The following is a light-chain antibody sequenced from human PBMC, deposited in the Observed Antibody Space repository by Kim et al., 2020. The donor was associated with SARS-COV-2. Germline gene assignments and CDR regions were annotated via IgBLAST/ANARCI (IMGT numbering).Light chain of an antibody. CDR3: LLFYRGTWV. J-gene: IGLJ3*02. Sequence: QTVVTQEPSLTVSPGGTVNLTCASSTGAVTTAYWPNWFQQKPGQPPRALIYDTNSRHSWTPGRFSGSLIGGQAALTLSGVQPEDEAEYYCLLFYRGTWVFGGGTKLTVL. CDR1: TGAVTTAYW. V-gene: IGLV7-43*01. CDR2: DTN.